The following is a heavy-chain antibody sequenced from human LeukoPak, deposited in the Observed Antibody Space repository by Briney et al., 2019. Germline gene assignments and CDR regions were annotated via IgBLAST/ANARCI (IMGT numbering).Heavy chain of an antibody. CDR3: AKDRYSNYGNWFDP. D-gene: IGHD4-11*01. CDR2: ISGSGGST. Sequence: PGGSLRLSCAASGFTFSDYAMNWVRQAPGKGLEWVSGISGSGGSTYYADSVRGRFTISRDDSKNTLYLQMNSLRAEDTAVYYCAKDRYSNYGNWFDPWGQGTLVTVFS. V-gene: IGHV3-23*01. J-gene: IGHJ5*02. CDR1: GFTFSDYA.